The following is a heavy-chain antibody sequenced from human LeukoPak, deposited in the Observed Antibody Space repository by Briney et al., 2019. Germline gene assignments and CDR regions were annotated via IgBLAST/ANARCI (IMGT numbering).Heavy chain of an antibody. CDR3: ARANSGVHGSGSYYNPIDH. J-gene: IGHJ4*02. V-gene: IGHV4-59*01. D-gene: IGHD3-10*01. CDR2: ISYSGST. Sequence: SETLSLTCTVSGGSISSYYWSWIRQPPGKGLEWIGYISYSGSTNYNPSLKSRVTISVDTSKNQFSLRLSSATAADTAVYYCARANSGVHGSGSYYNPIDHWGRGTLVTVSS. CDR1: GGSISSYY.